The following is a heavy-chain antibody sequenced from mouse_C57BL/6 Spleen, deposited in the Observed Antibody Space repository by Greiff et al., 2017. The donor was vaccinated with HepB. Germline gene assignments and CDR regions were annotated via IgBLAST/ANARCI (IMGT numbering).Heavy chain of an antibody. Sequence: EVQLVESGPALVKPSQSLSLTCSVTGYSITSGYYWNWIRQFPGNKLEWMGYISYDGSNNYNPSLKNRISITRDTSKNQFFLKLNSVTTEDTATYYCARARAQYYGPAWFAYWGQGTLVTVSA. CDR3: ARARAQYYGPAWFAY. D-gene: IGHD1-2*01. CDR2: ISYDGSN. V-gene: IGHV3-6*01. CDR1: GYSITSGYY. J-gene: IGHJ3*01.